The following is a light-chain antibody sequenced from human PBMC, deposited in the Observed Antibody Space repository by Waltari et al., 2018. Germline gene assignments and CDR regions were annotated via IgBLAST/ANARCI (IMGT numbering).Light chain of an antibody. V-gene: IGKV4-1*01. J-gene: IGKJ2*01. CDR1: QSVLYSSNNKNY. CDR2: WAS. CDR3: QQRNTWPPYT. Sequence: DIVMTQSPDSLAVSLGERATINCKSSQSVLYSSNNKNYLAWYQQKPGQPPKLLIYWASTRESGVPDRFSGSGSGTDFTLTISSLQAEDVAVYYCQQRNTWPPYTFGQGTKLELK.